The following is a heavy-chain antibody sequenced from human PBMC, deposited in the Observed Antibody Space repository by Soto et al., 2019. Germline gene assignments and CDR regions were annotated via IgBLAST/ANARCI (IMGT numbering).Heavy chain of an antibody. J-gene: IGHJ6*02. D-gene: IGHD6-13*01. Sequence: RASVKVSCKASGYTFTSYGISWVRQAPGQGLEWMGWISAYNGNTNYAQKLQGRVTMTTDTSTSTAYMELSSLRSEDTAVYYCARSYSSSWPNMGYYYSGMDVWGQGTMVTVSS. CDR3: ARSYSSSWPNMGYYYSGMDV. V-gene: IGHV1-18*04. CDR2: ISAYNGNT. CDR1: GYTFTSYG.